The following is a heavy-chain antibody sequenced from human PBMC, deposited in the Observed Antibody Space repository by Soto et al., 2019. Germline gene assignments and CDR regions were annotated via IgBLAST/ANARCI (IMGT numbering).Heavy chain of an antibody. CDR1: GYSFTSLY. V-gene: IGHV1-8*01. CDR3: ARGVSAGVDY. Sequence: ASVKVSCKASGYSFTSLYINWVRQTAGQGLEWMGWMEPSTGTTGYAQKFQGRVTMTRDTSINTAYMELTTLPSDATAFYYCARGVSAGVDYWGQGTLVTVSS. D-gene: IGHD1-26*01. J-gene: IGHJ4*02. CDR2: MEPSTGTT.